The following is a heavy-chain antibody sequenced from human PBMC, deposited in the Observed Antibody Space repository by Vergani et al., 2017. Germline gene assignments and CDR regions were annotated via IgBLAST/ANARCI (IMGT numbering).Heavy chain of an antibody. J-gene: IGHJ4*02. Sequence: EVQLVESGGGLVQPGGSLRLSCAASGFTFSSYAMSWVRQAPGKGLEWVSGISGSGGSTNYADSVKGRFTISRDNSKNTLYLQMNSLRAEDTAVYYCAKRWGCGSGGSCSTNMRSYYFDYWGQGTLVTVSS. V-gene: IGHV3-23*04. D-gene: IGHD2-15*01. CDR2: ISGSGGST. CDR1: GFTFSSYA. CDR3: AKRWGCGSGGSCSTNMRSYYFDY.